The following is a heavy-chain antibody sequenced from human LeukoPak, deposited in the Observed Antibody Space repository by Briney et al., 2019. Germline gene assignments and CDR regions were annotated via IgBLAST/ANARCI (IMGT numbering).Heavy chain of an antibody. V-gene: IGHV3-30-3*01. D-gene: IGHD6-13*01. CDR1: GFTFSSYA. J-gene: IGHJ6*03. CDR2: ISYDGSNK. CDR3: ARAAAGTSYYYMDV. Sequence: GGSLRLSCAASGFTFSSYAMHWVRQAPGKGLEWVAVISYDGSNKYYADSVKGRFTISRDNSKNTLYLQMNSLRAEDTAVYYCARAAAGTSYYYMDVWGKGTTVTVSS.